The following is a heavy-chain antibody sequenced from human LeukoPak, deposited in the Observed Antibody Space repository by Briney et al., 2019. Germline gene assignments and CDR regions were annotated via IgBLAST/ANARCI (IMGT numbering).Heavy chain of an antibody. V-gene: IGHV4-38-2*02. Sequence: PSETLSLTCTVSGYSISSGYYWGWIRQSPGKGLEWIGSIYNSGSTYYNPSLKSRVTISVDTSKNQFSLKLSSVTAADTAVYYCAREGGWFLGAAADAFDIWGQGTMVTVSS. D-gene: IGHD6-19*01. CDR2: IYNSGST. J-gene: IGHJ3*02. CDR1: GYSISSGYY. CDR3: AREGGWFLGAAADAFDI.